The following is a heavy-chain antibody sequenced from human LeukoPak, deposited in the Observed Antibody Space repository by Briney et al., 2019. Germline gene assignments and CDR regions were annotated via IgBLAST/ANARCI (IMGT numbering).Heavy chain of an antibody. V-gene: IGHV3-30*18. D-gene: IGHD5-18*01. CDR2: ISYDGSNK. CDR1: GFTFSSYG. CDR3: AKDSRGYSYGYTLDY. J-gene: IGHJ4*02. Sequence: PGGSLRLSCAASGFTFSSYGMHWVRQAPGKGPEWVAVISYDGSNKYYADSVKGRFTISRDNSKNTLYLQMNSLRAEDTAVYYCAKDSRGYSYGYTLDYWGQGTLVTVSS.